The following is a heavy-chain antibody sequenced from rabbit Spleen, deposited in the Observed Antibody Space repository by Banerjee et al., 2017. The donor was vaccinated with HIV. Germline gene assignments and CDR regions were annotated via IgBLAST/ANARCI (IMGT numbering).Heavy chain of an antibody. CDR3: ARGPPYNGDGLTL. D-gene: IGHD2-1*01. Sequence: QEQLVESGGGLVRPEGSLKLSCTASGFSFSNKAVMCWVRQAPGKGLEWIACINTATGKDVYANWVNGRFTISRTSSTTVTLQMTSLAAADTATYFCARGPPYNGDGLTLWGPGTLVT. V-gene: IGHV1S45*01. CDR2: INTATGKD. J-gene: IGHJ6*01. CDR1: GFSFSNKAV.